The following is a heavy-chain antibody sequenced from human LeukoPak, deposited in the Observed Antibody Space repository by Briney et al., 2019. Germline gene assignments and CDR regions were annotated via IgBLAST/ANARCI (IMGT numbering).Heavy chain of an antibody. CDR1: GGTFSSYA. V-gene: IGHV1-69*13. CDR3: ARDSGIAAAGYYDY. Sequence: RASVKVSCKASGGTFSSYAISWVRQAPGQGLEWMGGIIPIFGTANYAQKFQGRVTITADESTSTAYMELSSLRSEDTAVYYCARDSGIAAAGYYDYWGQGTLVTVSS. J-gene: IGHJ4*02. D-gene: IGHD6-13*01. CDR2: IIPIFGTA.